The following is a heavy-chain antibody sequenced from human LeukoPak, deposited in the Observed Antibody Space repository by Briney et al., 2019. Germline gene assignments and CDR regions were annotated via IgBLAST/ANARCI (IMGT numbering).Heavy chain of an antibody. D-gene: IGHD5-18*01. Sequence: SETLSLTCAVYGGSFSGYYWSWIRQPPGKGLEWIGEINHSGSTYYNPSLKSRVTISVDTSKNQFSLKLSSVTAADTAVYYCAREYNNWFDPWGQGTLVTVSS. CDR2: INHSGST. V-gene: IGHV4-34*01. CDR1: GGSFSGYY. J-gene: IGHJ5*02. CDR3: AREYNNWFDP.